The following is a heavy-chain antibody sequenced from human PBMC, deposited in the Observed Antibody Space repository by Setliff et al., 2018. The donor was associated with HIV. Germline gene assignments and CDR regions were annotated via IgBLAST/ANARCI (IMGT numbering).Heavy chain of an antibody. V-gene: IGHV4-34*01. Sequence: ETLSLTCAVYGGSFSGHSWTWIRQPPGKGLEWIGEINRSGSANYNRSLKSRVTMSVDTSKSQFSLKLNSVTAADTAVYYCARDQSDWFYWGQGTLVTVSS. J-gene: IGHJ4*02. CDR3: ARDQSDWFY. D-gene: IGHD3-3*01. CDR2: INRSGSA. CDR1: GGSFSGHS.